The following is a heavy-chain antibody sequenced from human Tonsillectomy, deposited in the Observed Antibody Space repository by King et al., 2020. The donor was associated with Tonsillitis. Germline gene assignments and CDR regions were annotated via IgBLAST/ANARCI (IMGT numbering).Heavy chain of an antibody. CDR2: INPNTGDT. CDR3: ARGDLNTISIDS. CDR1: GYIFSDYY. D-gene: IGHD5-24*01. V-gene: IGHV1-2*02. Sequence: VQLVESGADLKKPGASVKVSCKASGYIFSDYYIHWVRQAPGQGLEWMGCINPNTGDTAYPQKFQGRVTVSRDTFITTAYMELSRLRSDDAAVYYCARGDLNTISIDSWGQGSLVTVSS. J-gene: IGHJ4*02.